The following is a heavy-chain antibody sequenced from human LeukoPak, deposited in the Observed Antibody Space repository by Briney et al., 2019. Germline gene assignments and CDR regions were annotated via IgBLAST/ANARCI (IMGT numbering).Heavy chain of an antibody. Sequence: PGGSLRLSCAASGFTFSNHGMNWVRQAPGKGLEWVSAISGSGGSTYYADSVKGRFTISRDNSKNTLYLQMNSLRAEDTAVYYCASRGYSHINLGYWGQGTLVTVSS. V-gene: IGHV3-23*01. CDR1: GFTFSNHG. D-gene: IGHD5-18*01. J-gene: IGHJ4*02. CDR3: ASRGYSHINLGY. CDR2: ISGSGGST.